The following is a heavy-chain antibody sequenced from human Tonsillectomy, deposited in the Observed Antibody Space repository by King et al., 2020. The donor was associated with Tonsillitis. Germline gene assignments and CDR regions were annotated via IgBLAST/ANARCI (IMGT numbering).Heavy chain of an antibody. CDR1: GGSFSGYY. D-gene: IGHD3-3*01. Sequence: QVQLQQWGAGLLKPSETLSLTCAVYGGSFSGYYWSWIRQPPGKGLEWIGEINHSGSTNYNPSLKSRVTISLDTSKNQFSLKLSSVTAADTAVYYCARGAAIFGVVPPRVWADYMDVWGKGTTVTVSS. CDR2: INHSGST. J-gene: IGHJ6*03. CDR3: ARGAAIFGVVPPRVWADYMDV. V-gene: IGHV4-34*01.